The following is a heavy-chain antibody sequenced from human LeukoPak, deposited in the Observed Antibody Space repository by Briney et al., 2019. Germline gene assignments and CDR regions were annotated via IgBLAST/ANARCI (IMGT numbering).Heavy chain of an antibody. CDR3: ARGGSDYYDSSGYYSHFDY. V-gene: IGHV1-69*05. CDR1: GGTFSSYA. D-gene: IGHD3-22*01. J-gene: IGHJ4*02. Sequence: SVKVSCKASGGTFSSYAISWVRQAPGQGLEWMGGIIPIFGTANYARKFQGRVTITTDESTSTAYMELSSLRSEDTAVYYCARGGSDYYDSSGYYSHFDYWGQGTLVTVSS. CDR2: IIPIFGTA.